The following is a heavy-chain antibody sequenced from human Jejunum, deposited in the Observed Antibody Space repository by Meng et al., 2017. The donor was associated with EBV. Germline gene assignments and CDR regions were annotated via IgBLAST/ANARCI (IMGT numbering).Heavy chain of an antibody. D-gene: IGHD2-2*01. CDR3: ARDISSSTGWWLDP. CDR2: INPNDGST. V-gene: IGHV1-46*01. CDR1: GYTFTGHW. Sequence: QWQLVQSGAGEKKPGASVKVSCKTSGYTFTGHWVHWVRQAPGQGLEWMGIINPNDGSTSHAQTFQGRVTMTRDTSTSRVYMELSSLTSEDTAVYYCARDISSSTGWWLDPWGQGTLVTVSS. J-gene: IGHJ5*02.